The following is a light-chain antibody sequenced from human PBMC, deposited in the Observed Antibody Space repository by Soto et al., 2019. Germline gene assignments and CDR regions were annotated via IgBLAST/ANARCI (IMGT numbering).Light chain of an antibody. CDR1: LCISDT. CDR3: QQYNNWPRT. V-gene: IGKV3-15*01. J-gene: IGKJ1*01. Sequence: EIVMTQSPSTLSVSPGGRATLSCRASLCISDTLAWYQQKPGQAHRLLIHGASTRATGFPARFSGSGSGTDFTLPISSLQSEDFAVYYCQQYNNWPRTFGERSKVQIK. CDR2: GAS.